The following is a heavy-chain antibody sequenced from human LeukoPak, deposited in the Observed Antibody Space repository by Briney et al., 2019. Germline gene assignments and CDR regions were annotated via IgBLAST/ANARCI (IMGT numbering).Heavy chain of an antibody. CDR2: TYYRSKWYN. CDR3: ASSSSGWKYNWFDP. D-gene: IGHD6-19*01. Sequence: QTLSLTCAISGDSVSSNSAAWNWIRQSPSRGLEWLGRTYYRSKWYNDYAVSVKSRITINPDTSKNQFSLQLNSVTPEDTAVYYCASSSSGWKYNWFDPWGQGTLVTVSS. CDR1: GDSVSSNSAA. J-gene: IGHJ5*02. V-gene: IGHV6-1*01.